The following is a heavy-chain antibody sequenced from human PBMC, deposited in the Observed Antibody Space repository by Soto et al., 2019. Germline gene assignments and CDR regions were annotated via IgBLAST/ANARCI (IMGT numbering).Heavy chain of an antibody. D-gene: IGHD3-3*01. J-gene: IGHJ5*02. CDR2: IYSSGST. V-gene: IGHV4-4*07. CDR3: ARGQRFSDWFDP. Sequence: SETLSLTCTISGGAIFSHYCTLIRHPAGKGLEWIVRIYSSGSTQYNPSLQSRVTMSLDTSKNQFSLGLESVTAADTAVYYCARGQRFSDWFDPWGQGTLVTVSS. CDR1: GGAIFSHY.